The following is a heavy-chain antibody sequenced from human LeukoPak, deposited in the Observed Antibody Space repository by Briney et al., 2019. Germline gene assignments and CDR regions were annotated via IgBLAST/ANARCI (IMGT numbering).Heavy chain of an antibody. D-gene: IGHD1-14*01. J-gene: IGHJ4*02. CDR2: IHNSGRT. CDR3: ARHGTISSESYFDY. Sequence: SETLSLTCSVSGGSVSSYYWRWIRQSPGKGLEWIGYIHNSGRTNYNPSLKSRVTGFVDTSKNQVSLRLSSVTAADTAVYYCARHGTISSESYFDYWGQGALVTVSS. V-gene: IGHV4-59*08. CDR1: GGSVSSYY.